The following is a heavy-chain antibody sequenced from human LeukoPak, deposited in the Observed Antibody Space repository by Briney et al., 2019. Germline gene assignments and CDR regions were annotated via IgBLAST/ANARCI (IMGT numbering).Heavy chain of an antibody. CDR1: GGSISSSSYY. J-gene: IGHJ2*01. CDR2: IYYSGST. Sequence: SETLSLTCTVSGGSISSSSYYWGWIRQPPGKGLEWIGSIYYSGSTYYNPSLKSRVTISVDTSKNQFSLKLSSVTAADTAVYYCARDLGYSGSYGWYFDFWGRGTLVTVSS. CDR3: ARDLGYSGSYGWYFDF. D-gene: IGHD1-26*01. V-gene: IGHV4-39*07.